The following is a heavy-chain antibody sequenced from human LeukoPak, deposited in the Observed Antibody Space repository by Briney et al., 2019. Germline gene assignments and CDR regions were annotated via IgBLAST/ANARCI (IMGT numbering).Heavy chain of an antibody. V-gene: IGHV4-39*07. CDR1: GGSISSSSYY. CDR3: ARGPTYYYGSGSPYFDY. Sequence: SETLSLTCTVSGGSISSSSYYWGWIRQPPGKGLEWIGEINHSGSTNYNPSLKSRVTISVDTSKNQFSLKLGSVTAADTAVYYCARGPTYYYGSGSPYFDYWGQGTLVTVSS. CDR2: INHSGST. D-gene: IGHD3-10*01. J-gene: IGHJ4*02.